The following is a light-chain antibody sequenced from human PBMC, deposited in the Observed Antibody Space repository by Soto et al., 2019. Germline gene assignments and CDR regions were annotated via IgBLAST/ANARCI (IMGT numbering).Light chain of an antibody. Sequence: QSVLTQPPSASGAPVQSVTISYTGSSSNIGADYDVHCDQQRPRTSPKRLILGNNNQPSGVPDRVSVSKSGTSASLPITRLQAEDEGDYYCKSYDSTLSARYVFGTGTKVKVL. J-gene: IGLJ1*01. V-gene: IGLV1-40*01. CDR3: KSYDSTLSARYV. CDR1: SSNIGADYD. CDR2: GNN.